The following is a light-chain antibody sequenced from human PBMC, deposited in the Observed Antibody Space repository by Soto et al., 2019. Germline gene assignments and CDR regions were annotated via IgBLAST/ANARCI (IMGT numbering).Light chain of an antibody. Sequence: QSALTQPASVSGSPGQSISISCTGTSSDVGSYNLVSWYQQHPGKAPKLVTYEVSKRPSGISNRFSGSKSGNTASLTISGLQAEDEADYYCCSYAGGLEVFGTGTKLTVL. V-gene: IGLV2-23*02. CDR1: SSDVGSYNL. CDR3: CSYAGGLEV. J-gene: IGLJ1*01. CDR2: EVS.